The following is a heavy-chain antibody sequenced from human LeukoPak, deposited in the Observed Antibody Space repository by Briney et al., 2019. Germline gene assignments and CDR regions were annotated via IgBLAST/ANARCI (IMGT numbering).Heavy chain of an antibody. CDR1: GFTFYDYG. J-gene: IGHJ3*02. Sequence: GGSVRLSCAASGFTFYDYGMIWVRQAPGKGREWVSGINWSGGSTGYADSVKGRLTISRANAKNSLDLQMNSLRAEDTALYYCARCIAAAGDAFGIWGQGTMVTVSS. D-gene: IGHD6-13*01. CDR2: INWSGGST. V-gene: IGHV3-20*04. CDR3: ARCIAAAGDAFGI.